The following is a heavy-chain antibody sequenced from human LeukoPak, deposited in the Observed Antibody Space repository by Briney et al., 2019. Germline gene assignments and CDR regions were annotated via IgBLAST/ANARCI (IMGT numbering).Heavy chain of an antibody. CDR3: ATGQLWSSYYYDY. CDR1: GLTFSNFW. CDR2: INSDGSSK. D-gene: IGHD3-3*01. J-gene: IGHJ4*02. Sequence: GGSLRLSCAASGLTFSNFWMHWVRQAPGKGLVWVSRINSDGSSKSYADSVKGRFTISRNNAENTLYLQMNGLRAEDTAVYFCATGQLWSSYYYDYWGQGTLVTVSS. V-gene: IGHV3-74*01.